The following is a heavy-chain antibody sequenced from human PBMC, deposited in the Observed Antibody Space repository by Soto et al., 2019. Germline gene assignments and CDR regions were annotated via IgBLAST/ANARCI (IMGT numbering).Heavy chain of an antibody. V-gene: IGHV1-8*02. Sequence: GASVKVSCKASGGTFSSYAISWVRQATGHGLEWMGWINPNSGNIGYAQRFQGRVTMTRDTAIRTAYMEVSSLRSDDTAVYYCARGRASGSYYLLDYWGQGTLVTVCS. CDR2: INPNSGNI. CDR3: ARGRASGSYYLLDY. CDR1: GGTFSSYA. D-gene: IGHD3-10*01. J-gene: IGHJ4*02.